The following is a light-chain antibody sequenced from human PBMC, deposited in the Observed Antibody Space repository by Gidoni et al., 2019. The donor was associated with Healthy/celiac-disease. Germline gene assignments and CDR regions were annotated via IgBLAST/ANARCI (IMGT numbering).Light chain of an antibody. Sequence: EIVLTQSPGTLSLSPGERATLSCRASQSVSSSYLAWYQQKPGQAPRLLIYGASSRATGIPDRFSGSGSGTDFTLTSSRLDPEDFAVYYCQQYGSSRGFTFGPGTKVDIK. CDR1: QSVSSSY. J-gene: IGKJ3*01. CDR3: QQYGSSRGFT. V-gene: IGKV3-20*01. CDR2: GAS.